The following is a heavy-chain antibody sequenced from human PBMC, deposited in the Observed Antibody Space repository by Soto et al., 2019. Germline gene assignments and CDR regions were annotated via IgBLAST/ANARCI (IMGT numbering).Heavy chain of an antibody. D-gene: IGHD3-10*01. J-gene: IGHJ2*01. CDR1: GGSISSYY. V-gene: IGHV4-59*12. Sequence: SETLSLTCTVSGGSISSYYWSWIRQPPGKGLEWIGYIYYSGSTNYNPSLKSRVTISVDTSKNQFSLKLSSVTPEDTAVYYCARQGSGPNGFFHLWGRGTLVTVSP. CDR3: ARQGSGPNGFFHL. CDR2: IYYSGST.